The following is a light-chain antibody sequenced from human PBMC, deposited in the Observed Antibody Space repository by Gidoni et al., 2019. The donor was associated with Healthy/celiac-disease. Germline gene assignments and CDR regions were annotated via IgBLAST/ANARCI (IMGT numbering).Light chain of an antibody. J-gene: IGKJ2*01. CDR2: WAS. V-gene: IGKV4-1*01. CDR3: QQYYSTPYT. Sequence: DIVMTQSPDSLAVSLGERATINCKSSQCVLYSSHNKNYLAWYQQKPGQPPKLLIYWASTRESGVPDRFSGSGSGTDFTRTISSLQAEDVAVYYCQQYYSTPYTFGQGTKLEIK. CDR1: QCVLYSSHNKNY.